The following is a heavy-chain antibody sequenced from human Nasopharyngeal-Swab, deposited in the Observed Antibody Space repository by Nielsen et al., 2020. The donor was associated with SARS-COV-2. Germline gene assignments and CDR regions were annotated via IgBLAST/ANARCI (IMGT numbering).Heavy chain of an antibody. D-gene: IGHD2-21*02. V-gene: IGHV1-2*02. CDR1: GYTFTGYY. Sequence: ASVKVSCKASGYTFTGYYMHWVRQAPGQGLEWMGWINPNSGGTNYAQKLQGRVTMTTDTSTSTAYMELRSLRSDDTAVYYCARVEHIVVVTAMEPPYYMDVWGKGTTVTVSS. CDR3: ARVEHIVVVTAMEPPYYMDV. J-gene: IGHJ6*03. CDR2: INPNSGGT.